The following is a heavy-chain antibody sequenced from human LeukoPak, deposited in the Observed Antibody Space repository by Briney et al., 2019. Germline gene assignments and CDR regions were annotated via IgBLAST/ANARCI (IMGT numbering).Heavy chain of an antibody. CDR3: ARDYPPY. Sequence: GGSLRLSCAASGFTVSSNYMSWVRQAPGKGLVWVSRINTDGKTTTYADSVKGRFTISRDNTKNTLYLQMNSLNAEDTALYYCARDYPPYWGQGTLVTVSA. CDR1: GFTVSSNY. CDR2: INTDGKTT. V-gene: IGHV3-74*01. J-gene: IGHJ4*02.